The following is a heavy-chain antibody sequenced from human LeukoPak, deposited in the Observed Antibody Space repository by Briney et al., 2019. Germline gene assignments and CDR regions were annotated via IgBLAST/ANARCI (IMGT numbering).Heavy chain of an antibody. V-gene: IGHV3-74*01. CDR2: INPNGITT. CDR3: ARDFAGDRDY. Sequence: GGSLRLSCAASGFIFRNYWMHWVRQAPGKGLVWVARINPNGITTTYTDSVKGRFTISRDNAKSTLYLQMNSLRAEDTAVYYCARDFAGDRDYWGQGTLVTVSS. CDR1: GFIFRNYW. J-gene: IGHJ4*02. D-gene: IGHD4-17*01.